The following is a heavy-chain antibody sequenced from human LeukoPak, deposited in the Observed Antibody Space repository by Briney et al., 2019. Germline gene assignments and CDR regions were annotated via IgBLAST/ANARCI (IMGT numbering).Heavy chain of an antibody. Sequence: ASVKVSCKASGYTFTSYGISWVRQAPGQGLEWMGWISAYNGNTNYAQKLQGRVTTTTDTSTSTAYMELRSLRSDDTAVHYCARGRPVYYYDSSGYYYGDYWGQGTLVTVSS. CDR1: GYTFTSYG. CDR3: ARGRPVYYYDSSGYYYGDY. V-gene: IGHV1-18*01. CDR2: ISAYNGNT. D-gene: IGHD3-22*01. J-gene: IGHJ4*02.